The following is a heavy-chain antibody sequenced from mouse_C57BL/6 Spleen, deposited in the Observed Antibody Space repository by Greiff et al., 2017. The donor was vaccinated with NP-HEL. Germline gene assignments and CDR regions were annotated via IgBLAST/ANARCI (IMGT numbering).Heavy chain of an antibody. CDR2: IHPNSGST. CDR3: ANYYYGSSYDNY. J-gene: IGHJ2*01. Sequence: VQLQQPGAELVKPGASVKLSCKASGYTFTSYWMHWVKQRPGQGLEWIGMIHPNSGSTNYNEKFKSKATLTVDKSSSTAYMQLSSLTSEDSAVYYFANYYYGSSYDNYWGQGTTLTVSS. V-gene: IGHV1-64*01. D-gene: IGHD1-1*01. CDR1: GYTFTSYW.